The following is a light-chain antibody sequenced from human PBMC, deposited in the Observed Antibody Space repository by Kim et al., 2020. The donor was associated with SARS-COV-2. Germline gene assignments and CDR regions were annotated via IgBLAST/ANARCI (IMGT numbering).Light chain of an antibody. J-gene: IGKJ1*01. Sequence: ASVGDRVTITCRASQNIDSWLAWHQQRPEKAPKALIYKASGLESGVPSRFSGHGSGTEFTLSISSLQPEDFATYYCQQYNSYPLTFGQGTKVDIK. CDR3: QQYNSYPLT. CDR1: QNIDSW. CDR2: KAS. V-gene: IGKV1-5*03.